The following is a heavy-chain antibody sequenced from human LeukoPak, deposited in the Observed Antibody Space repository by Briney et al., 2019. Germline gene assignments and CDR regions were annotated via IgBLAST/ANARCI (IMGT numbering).Heavy chain of an antibody. CDR1: GFTFTNAW. Sequence: GGSLRLSCAASGFTFTNAWMSWVRQAPGKGLEWVGHIKSKKDGGNNHSAAHVESRFTISRDDSKNTLYLQMNSLKTEDTAVYYCTIGLYFGETDCFDIWGQGTVVLVSS. CDR3: TIGLYFGETDCFDI. D-gene: IGHD2/OR15-2a*01. CDR2: IKSKKDGGNN. J-gene: IGHJ3*02. V-gene: IGHV3-15*01.